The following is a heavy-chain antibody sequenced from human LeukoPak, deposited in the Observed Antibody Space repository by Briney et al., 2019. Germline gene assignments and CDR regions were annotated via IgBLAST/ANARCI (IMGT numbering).Heavy chain of an antibody. CDR2: ISSRSSYI. J-gene: IGHJ6*02. V-gene: IGHV3-21*01. D-gene: IGHD6-13*01. CDR3: ARAGPAAAGTFNAMDV. Sequence: KSGGSLRLSCAASGFTFSSYSMNWVRQAPGKGLEWVSSISSRSSYIYYADSVKGRFTISRDNAKNSLYLQMNSLRAEDTAVYYCARAGPAAAGTFNAMDVWGQGTTVTVSS. CDR1: GFTFSSYS.